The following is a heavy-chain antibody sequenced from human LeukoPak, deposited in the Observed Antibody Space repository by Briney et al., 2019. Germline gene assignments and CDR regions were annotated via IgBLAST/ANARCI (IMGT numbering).Heavy chain of an antibody. D-gene: IGHD3-10*01. V-gene: IGHV3-30-3*01. Sequence: PGGSLRLSCAASGFTFRNYVIHWVRQAPGKGLEWVAVTSSDLNVKLYADSVEGRFTISRDNSRSTLYLQMNSLRPEDTAIYYCAREGYYGSGSPPSLCFDYWGQGTLVTVSS. J-gene: IGHJ4*02. CDR2: TSSDLNVK. CDR3: AREGYYGSGSPPSLCFDY. CDR1: GFTFRNYV.